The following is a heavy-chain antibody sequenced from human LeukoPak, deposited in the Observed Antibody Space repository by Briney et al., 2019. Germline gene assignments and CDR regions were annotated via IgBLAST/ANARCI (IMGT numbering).Heavy chain of an antibody. J-gene: IGHJ4*02. CDR2: INPNTGDR. D-gene: IGHD4-17*01. CDR1: GYTFTNYH. V-gene: IGHV1-8*03. Sequence: AASLKVSCKASGYTFTNYHINWVRQAPGQGLEWMGRINPNTGDRGYAQKFQGRVSITSDTSISTAYMEPGSPRSEDTAVYFCARTTSLTASGYDYWGQGTLVTVSS. CDR3: ARTTSLTASGYDY.